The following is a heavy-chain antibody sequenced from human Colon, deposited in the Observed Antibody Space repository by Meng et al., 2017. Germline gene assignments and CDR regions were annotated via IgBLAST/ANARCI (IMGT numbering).Heavy chain of an antibody. D-gene: IGHD4-17*01. CDR1: GGSFSGFY. CDR3: ATGLRHGDWFDP. Sequence: QVLIHQGRGGLVQASVTLSLTCAVSGGSFSGFYWSCIRQPPGKGLEWIGEIDHFGSSNYNSSLKGRLTRSVDTSKKQISLTLTSVTAADTAVYYCATGLRHGDWFDPWGPGTLVTVSS. J-gene: IGHJ5*02. V-gene: IGHV4-34*01. CDR2: IDHFGSS.